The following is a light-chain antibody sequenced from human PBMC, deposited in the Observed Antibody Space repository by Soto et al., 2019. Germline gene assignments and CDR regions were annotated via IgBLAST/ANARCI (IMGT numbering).Light chain of an antibody. J-gene: IGKJ3*01. CDR1: QSVSSTY. CDR2: DAS. Sequence: VLSQSPATLSLSKGERATLSCRASQSVSSTYLAWYQQQPGQAPRLLIYDASNRATGIPARFSGSGSGTDFTLTISSLEPEDFAVYYCQQRSNWATFGPGTKVDIK. V-gene: IGKV3-11*01. CDR3: QQRSNWAT.